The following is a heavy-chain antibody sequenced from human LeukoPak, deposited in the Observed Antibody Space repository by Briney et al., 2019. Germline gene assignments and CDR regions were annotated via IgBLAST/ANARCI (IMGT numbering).Heavy chain of an antibody. V-gene: IGHV4-4*07. Sequence: PSETLSLTCTVSGGSISSYYWSWIRQPAGKGLEWIGRIYTSGSTNYNPSLKSRVTMSVDTSKNQFSLKLSSVTAADTAVYYCARDRYYYDSSGYYPEYYFDYWGQGTLVTVSS. CDR3: ARDRYYYDSSGYYPEYYFDY. J-gene: IGHJ4*02. D-gene: IGHD3-22*01. CDR2: IYTSGST. CDR1: GGSISSYY.